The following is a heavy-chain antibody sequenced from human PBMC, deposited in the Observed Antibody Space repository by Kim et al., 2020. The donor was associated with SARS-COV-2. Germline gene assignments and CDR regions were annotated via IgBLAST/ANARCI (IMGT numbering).Heavy chain of an antibody. CDR2: INPNGGGT. V-gene: IGHV1-2*06. J-gene: IGHJ4*02. CDR3: ARGTGYTYATFDC. CDR1: GYTFTGNY. D-gene: IGHD5-18*01. Sequence: ASVKVSCKASGYTFTGNYIHWVRQAPGQGLEWMGRINPNGGGTKYAQNFQGRVTMTRDTSISTAYMELSRLRSDDTAVYYCARGTGYTYATFDCWSQGALVTVSS.